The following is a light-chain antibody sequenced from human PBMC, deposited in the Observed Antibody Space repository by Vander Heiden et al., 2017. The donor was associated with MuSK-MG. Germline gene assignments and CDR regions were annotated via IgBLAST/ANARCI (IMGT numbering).Light chain of an antibody. J-gene: IGKJ1*01. Sequence: IVLTQSPLSLPVTPGEPASISSRSSQGLLDSNGYNYLDWYLQKPGQSPQLLIYWGSNRASGVPDRFSGSGSGTDFTLKISRVEAEDVGVYYCMQALQTPWTFGQGTKVEIK. CDR2: WGS. V-gene: IGKV2-28*01. CDR3: MQALQTPWT. CDR1: QGLLDSNGYNY.